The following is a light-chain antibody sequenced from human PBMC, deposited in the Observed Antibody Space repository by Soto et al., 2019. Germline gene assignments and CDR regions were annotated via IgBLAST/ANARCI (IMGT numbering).Light chain of an antibody. CDR3: SSYTDFNLDV. V-gene: IGLV2-14*03. J-gene: IGLJ1*01. CDR2: DVS. CDR1: SSDVGGYNY. Sequence: QSALTQPASVSGSPGQSISISCTGTSSDVGGYNYVSWYQHQPGKAPKLVIFDVSGRPSRISNRFSGSKSGNTASLTISGLRPEDEADYYCSSYTDFNLDVFGTGTKVTVL.